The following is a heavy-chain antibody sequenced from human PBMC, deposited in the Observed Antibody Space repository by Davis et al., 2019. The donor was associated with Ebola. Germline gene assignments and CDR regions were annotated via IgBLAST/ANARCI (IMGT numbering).Heavy chain of an antibody. CDR1: GFTFSSYS. V-gene: IGHV3-48*02. D-gene: IGHD3-22*01. CDR2: ISSSSSTI. J-gene: IGHJ3*02. Sequence: GESLKISCAASGFTFSSYSMNWVRQAPGKGLGWVSYISSSSSTIYYADSVKGRFTISRDNAKNSLYLQMNSLRDEDTAVYYCARDHYDSSGYGFDIWGQGTMVTVSS. CDR3: ARDHYDSSGYGFDI.